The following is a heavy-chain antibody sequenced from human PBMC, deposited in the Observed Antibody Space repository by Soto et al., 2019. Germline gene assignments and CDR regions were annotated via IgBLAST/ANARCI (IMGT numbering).Heavy chain of an antibody. CDR1: CFSISSYY. CDR2: IYYSGST. CDR3: ARITMVRGVMSGTYYMDV. Sequence: PSETLSPTCTVPCFSISSYYWSWTRPPPGEGLEWIGYIYYSGSTNYNPSLKSRVTISVDTSKNQFSLKLSSVTAADTAVYYCARITMVRGVMSGTYYMDVWGKGTTVTVSS. V-gene: IGHV4-59*01. D-gene: IGHD3-10*01. J-gene: IGHJ6*03.